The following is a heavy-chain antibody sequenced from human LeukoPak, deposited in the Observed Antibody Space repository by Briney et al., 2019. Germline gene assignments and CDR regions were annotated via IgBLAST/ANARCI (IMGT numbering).Heavy chain of an antibody. CDR2: ISGSGVTT. CDR1: GFTFSSYA. Sequence: PGGSLRLSCTASGFTFSSYAMSWVRHAPGRGLEWVSAISGSGVTTYYADSVMGRFTISRDSSKNTLYVQMNRLRAEDTAVYYCAKANRDYDFWSGYPCFEYWGQGTLVTVSS. CDR3: AKANRDYDFWSGYPCFEY. D-gene: IGHD3-3*01. V-gene: IGHV3-23*01. J-gene: IGHJ4*02.